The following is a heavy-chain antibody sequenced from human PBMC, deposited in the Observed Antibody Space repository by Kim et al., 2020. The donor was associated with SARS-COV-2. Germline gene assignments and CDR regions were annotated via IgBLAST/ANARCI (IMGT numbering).Heavy chain of an antibody. CDR1: GVTFSNAW. D-gene: IGHD2-15*01. J-gene: IGHJ4*01. CDR2: IRTKADGGTA. CDR3: STDPRYSEGGGSFDH. Sequence: GGSLRLSCAASGVTFSNAWMAWGRQAPGKGLEWVGRIRTKADGGTADYAAPVKGRFTISRDDSKSRLYLQMNSLKTEDTAVYYCSTDPRYSEGGGSFDH. V-gene: IGHV3-15*01.